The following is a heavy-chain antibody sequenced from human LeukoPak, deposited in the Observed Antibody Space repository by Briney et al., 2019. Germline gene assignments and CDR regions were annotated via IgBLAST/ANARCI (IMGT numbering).Heavy chain of an antibody. Sequence: GGSLRLSCAASGFTFSSYSMNWVRQAPGKGLEWVSSISSSSSYIYYADSVKGRFTISRDNAKNSLYLQMNSLRAEDTAVYYCATGIMVGATSPRGSFDYWGQGTLVTVSS. CDR1: GFTFSSYS. D-gene: IGHD1-26*01. CDR2: ISSSSSYI. V-gene: IGHV3-21*01. CDR3: ATGIMVGATSPRGSFDY. J-gene: IGHJ4*02.